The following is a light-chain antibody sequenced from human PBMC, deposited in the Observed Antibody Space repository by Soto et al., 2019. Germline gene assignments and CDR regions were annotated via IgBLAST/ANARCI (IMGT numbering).Light chain of an antibody. V-gene: IGKV1-5*01. Sequence: DIQMTQSPSTLSASVGDRVTITCRASQTIRSLLAWYQQKPGKAPKALIYDASRLGSGVPSRLSGSGSGTEFTLTISSLQPDDSSTYYCQQYQTYATFGQGTRLEIK. CDR3: QQYQTYAT. J-gene: IGKJ5*01. CDR2: DAS. CDR1: QTIRSL.